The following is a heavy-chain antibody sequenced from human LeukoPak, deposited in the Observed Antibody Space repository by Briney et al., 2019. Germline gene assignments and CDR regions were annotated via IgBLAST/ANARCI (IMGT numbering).Heavy chain of an antibody. CDR3: ARDSSFGAAGHFDY. CDR1: GFTFNSFP. D-gene: IGHD6-13*01. J-gene: IGHJ4*02. V-gene: IGHV3-23*01. CDR2: ISSGGDVI. Sequence: GSLRLSCVASGFTFNSFPMAWVRQAPGKGLEWVSSISSGGDVIDYTDSVKGRFTISRGNSKNTLYLQMNSLRAEDTAVYYCARDSSFGAAGHFDYWGQGTLVTVSS.